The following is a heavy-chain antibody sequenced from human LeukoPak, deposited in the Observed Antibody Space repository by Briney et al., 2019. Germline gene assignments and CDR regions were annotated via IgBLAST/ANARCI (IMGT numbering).Heavy chain of an antibody. CDR3: ARPIRDDYVWGSYRYGYNWFDP. Sequence: SETLSLTCAVSSYSISTGYYWGWVRQPPGKGLEWIGSIYHSGSTYYNPPLKSRVTISVDTSKNHFSLELSSVTAADTAVYYCARPIRDDYVWGSYRYGYNWFDPWGQGTLVTVSS. J-gene: IGHJ5*02. V-gene: IGHV4-38-2*01. CDR2: IYHSGST. CDR1: SYSISTGYY. D-gene: IGHD3-16*02.